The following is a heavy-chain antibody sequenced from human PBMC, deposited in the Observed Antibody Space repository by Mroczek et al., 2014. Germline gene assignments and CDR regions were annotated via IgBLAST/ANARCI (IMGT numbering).Heavy chain of an antibody. V-gene: IGHV4-59*01. Sequence: QVQLQQWGPGLVKPSETLSLTCTVSGGSISSYYWSWIRQPPGKGLEWIGYIYYSGSTNYNPSLKSRVTISVDTSKNQFSLKLSSVTAADTAVYYCARTLNPGGLADLPAATSLWFDPWGQGTLVTVSS. CDR2: IYYSGST. J-gene: IGHJ5*02. CDR3: ARTLNPGGLADLPAATSLWFDP. D-gene: IGHD2-2*01. CDR1: GGSISSYY.